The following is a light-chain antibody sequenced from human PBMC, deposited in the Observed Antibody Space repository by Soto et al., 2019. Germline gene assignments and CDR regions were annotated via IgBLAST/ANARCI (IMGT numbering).Light chain of an antibody. V-gene: IGLV2-14*01. J-gene: IGLJ3*02. Sequence: QSARTEPASVSGSAGQSITISCSGTMRDVGAYNLVSWYQQHPGTAPKLIIYEVRNRPSGISSRFSGSRSGNTASLTISGLQSEDEGDYYCSAYTARSPLVFGGGTQLTVL. CDR3: SAYTARSPLV. CDR1: MRDVGAYNL. CDR2: EVR.